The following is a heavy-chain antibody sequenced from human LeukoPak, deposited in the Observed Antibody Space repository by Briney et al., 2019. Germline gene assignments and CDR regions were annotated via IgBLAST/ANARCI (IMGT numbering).Heavy chain of an antibody. CDR2: ISAYNGNT. D-gene: IGHD6-13*01. Sequence: GASVKVSCKASGYTFTSYGISWVRQAPGQGLGWVGWISAYNGNTNYAQKLQGRVTMTTDTSTSTAYMELRSLRSDDTAVYYCAREDIGYSSSWYWFDPWGQGTLVTVSS. J-gene: IGHJ5*02. CDR1: GYTFTSYG. CDR3: AREDIGYSSSWYWFDP. V-gene: IGHV1-18*01.